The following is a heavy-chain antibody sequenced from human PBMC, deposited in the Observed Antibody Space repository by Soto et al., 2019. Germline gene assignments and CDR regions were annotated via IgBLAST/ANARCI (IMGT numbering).Heavy chain of an antibody. CDR3: ARNVTYSSSLSQYSGMDV. Sequence: QVQLVQSGAEVKEPGSSVKVSCKASGGTFANFIMNWVRQTPGQGLEWMGGIVPMFGTATYAEKFKGRVTISATESTSTAGMELTSLRSEDTAVYYCARNVTYSSSLSQYSGMDVWGQGTTVTVS. CDR1: GGTFANFI. J-gene: IGHJ6*02. D-gene: IGHD6-6*01. CDR2: IVPMFGTA. V-gene: IGHV1-69*01.